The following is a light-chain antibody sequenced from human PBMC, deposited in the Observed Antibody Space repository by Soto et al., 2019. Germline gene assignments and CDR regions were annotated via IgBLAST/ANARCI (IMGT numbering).Light chain of an antibody. CDR3: QQRSNSPPT. Sequence: EIVLTQSPATLSLSPGERATLSCRASQSVSSYLAWYQQKPGQAPSLLIYDASNRATGIPARFSGSGSGTDFTRTISSLEPEDFAVYYCQQRSNSPPTFGQGTKVESK. V-gene: IGKV3-11*01. CDR2: DAS. CDR1: QSVSSY. J-gene: IGKJ1*01.